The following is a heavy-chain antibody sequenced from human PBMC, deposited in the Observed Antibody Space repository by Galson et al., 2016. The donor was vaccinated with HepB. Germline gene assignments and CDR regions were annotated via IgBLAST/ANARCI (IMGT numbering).Heavy chain of an antibody. J-gene: IGHJ6*02. V-gene: IGHV3-23*01. D-gene: IGHD2-2*01. Sequence: SLRLSCAAPGFTFRNYGMSWVRQAPGKGLEWVSAISGSSATYYADSVKGRFTISRDNSKNTLFLQMNTLRAEDTAVYYCAKVREACSSTSCYHYYGTDVWGQGTTVTVSS. CDR2: ISGSSAT. CDR1: GFTFRNYG. CDR3: AKVREACSSTSCYHYYGTDV.